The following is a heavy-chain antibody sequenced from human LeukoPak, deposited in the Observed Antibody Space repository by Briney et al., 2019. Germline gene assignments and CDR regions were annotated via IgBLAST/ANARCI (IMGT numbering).Heavy chain of an antibody. CDR3: AKSGGSDEYYFDY. CDR2: IRYDGSNK. J-gene: IGHJ4*02. V-gene: IGHV3-30*02. D-gene: IGHD2-15*01. Sequence: GGSLRLSCAASRFIFSSYAMHWVRQAPGKGLEWVAFIRYDGSNKYYADSVKGRFTISRDNSKNTLYLQMNSLRAEDTAVYYCAKSGGSDEYYFDYWGQGTLVTVSS. CDR1: RFIFSSYA.